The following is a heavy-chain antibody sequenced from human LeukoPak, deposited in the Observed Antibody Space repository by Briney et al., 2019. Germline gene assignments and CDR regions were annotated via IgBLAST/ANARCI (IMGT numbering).Heavy chain of an antibody. CDR2: ISSSSSYI. V-gene: IGHV3-21*01. Sequence: GGSLRLSCAASGFTFSSYAMNWVRQAPGKGPEWVSSISSSSSYIYYADSVKGRFTISRDNAKNSLYLQMNSLRAEDTAVYYCASNYYDSSGYPAYLDYWGQGTLVTVSS. J-gene: IGHJ4*02. CDR1: GFTFSSYA. CDR3: ASNYYDSSGYPAYLDY. D-gene: IGHD3-22*01.